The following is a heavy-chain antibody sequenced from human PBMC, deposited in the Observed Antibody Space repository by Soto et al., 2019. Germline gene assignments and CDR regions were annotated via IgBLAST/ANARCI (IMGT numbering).Heavy chain of an antibody. D-gene: IGHD6-6*01. CDR1: GFTFSSYA. Sequence: QVQLVESGGGVVQPGRSLRLSCAASGFTFSSYAMHWVRQAPGKGLEWVAVISYDGSNKYYADSVKGRFTISRDNSKNTLYLQMNSLRAEDTAVYYCARTDSSSSGWGQGTLVTVSS. CDR2: ISYDGSNK. V-gene: IGHV3-30-3*01. CDR3: ARTDSSSSG. J-gene: IGHJ4*02.